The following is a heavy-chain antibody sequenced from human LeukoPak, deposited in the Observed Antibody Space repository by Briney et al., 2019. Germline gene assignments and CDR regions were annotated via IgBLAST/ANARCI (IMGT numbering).Heavy chain of an antibody. Sequence: AASVKVSCKASGYTFTGYYMHWVRQAPGQGLEWMGWINPNSGGTNYAQKFQGRVTMTRDTSISTAYMELSRLRSDDTAVYYCAREDPKEEGQQPFDYWGQGTLVTVSS. D-gene: IGHD6-13*01. CDR2: INPNSGGT. CDR1: GYTFTGYY. J-gene: IGHJ4*02. V-gene: IGHV1-2*02. CDR3: AREDPKEEGQQPFDY.